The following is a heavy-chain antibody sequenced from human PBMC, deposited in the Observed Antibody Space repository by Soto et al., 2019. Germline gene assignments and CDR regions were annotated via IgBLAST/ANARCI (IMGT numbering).Heavy chain of an antibody. CDR3: ARDGRRGYSYGYVNAFDI. V-gene: IGHV4-4*07. CDR2: IYTSGST. J-gene: IGHJ3*02. CDR1: VGSISIYY. D-gene: IGHD5-18*01. Sequence: PSKTLSLACTVSVGSISIYYWSWIRQQAGKGLEWIGRIYTSGSTNHNPSLKSRVTMSVDTSKNQFSLKLSSVTAADTAVYYCARDGRRGYSYGYVNAFDIWGHGTMFTVSS.